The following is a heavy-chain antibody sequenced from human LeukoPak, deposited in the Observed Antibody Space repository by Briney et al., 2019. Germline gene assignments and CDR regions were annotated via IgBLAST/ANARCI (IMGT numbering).Heavy chain of an antibody. CDR2: IYYSGST. V-gene: IGHV3-53*01. CDR3: ACGSSFGYCGL. J-gene: IGHJ2*01. D-gene: IGHD1-26*01. Sequence: GGSLRLSCAASGFTVSSNYMNWVRQAPGKGLEWVADIYYSGSTYYTDSVKGRFTISIDNSKNTLYLQMTGLRAEDTAVYYCACGSSFGYCGLEGCGNLVIVSS. CDR1: GFTVSSNY.